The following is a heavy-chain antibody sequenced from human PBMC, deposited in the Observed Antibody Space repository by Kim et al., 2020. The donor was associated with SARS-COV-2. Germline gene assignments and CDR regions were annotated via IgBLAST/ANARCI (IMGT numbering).Heavy chain of an antibody. V-gene: IGHV3-7*01. Sequence: GGSLRLSCAASGFSFSSFWMSWVRQAPGKGLEWVANIKQDGSEKYYVDSVKGRCTISRDNAKNSLYLQMNSLRAEDTAVYYCARDQCSGGSCYFYWGQGTLVTVSS. CDR3: ARDQCSGGSCYFY. D-gene: IGHD2-15*01. J-gene: IGHJ4*02. CDR1: GFSFSSFW. CDR2: IKQDGSEK.